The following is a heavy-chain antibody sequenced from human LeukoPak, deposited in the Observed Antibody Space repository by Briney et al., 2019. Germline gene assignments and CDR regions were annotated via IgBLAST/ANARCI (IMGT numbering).Heavy chain of an antibody. CDR1: GLTFSSFS. Sequence: PGGSLRLSCAASGLTFSSFSFNWVRQGPGKGLEWVSSINTAASYIYYADSVKGRFTISRDNAKNSLYLQMNSLRAEDTGVYYCARLRRNSDKSGFYYYYDYWGQGTLVTVSS. D-gene: IGHD3-22*01. CDR2: INTAASYI. CDR3: ARLRRNSDKSGFYYYYDY. J-gene: IGHJ4*02. V-gene: IGHV3-21*06.